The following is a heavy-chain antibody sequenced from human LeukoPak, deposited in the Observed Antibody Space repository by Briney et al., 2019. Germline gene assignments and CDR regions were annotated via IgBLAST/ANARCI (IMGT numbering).Heavy chain of an antibody. V-gene: IGHV3-23*01. CDR2: ISGSGGST. Sequence: PGRSLRLSCAASGFTFSSYGMHWVRQAPGRGLEWVSAISGSGGSTYYADSVKGRFTISRDNSKNTLYLQMNSLRAEDTAVYYCAKEHDYGDYGDYWGQGTLVTVSS. CDR1: GFTFSSYG. CDR3: AKEHDYGDYGDY. D-gene: IGHD4-17*01. J-gene: IGHJ4*02.